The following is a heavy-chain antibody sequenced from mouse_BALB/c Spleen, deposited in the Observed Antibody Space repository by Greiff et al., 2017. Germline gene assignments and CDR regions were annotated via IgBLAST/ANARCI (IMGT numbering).Heavy chain of an antibody. CDR3: ARPYGYDVAWFAY. CDR2: ISGGSSTI. J-gene: IGHJ3*01. D-gene: IGHD2-2*01. Sequence: EVNVVESGGGLVQPGGSRKLSCAASGFTFSSFGMHWVRQAPEKGLEWVAYISGGSSTIYYADTVKGRFTISRDNPKNTLFLQMTSLRSEDTAMYYCARPYGYDVAWFAYWGQGTLVTVSA. CDR1: GFTFSSFG. V-gene: IGHV5-17*02.